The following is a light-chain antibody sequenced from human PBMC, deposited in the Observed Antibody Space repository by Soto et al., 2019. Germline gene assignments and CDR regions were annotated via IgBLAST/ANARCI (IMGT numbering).Light chain of an antibody. CDR3: SSYTSTRTLEVV. CDR1: SSDVGGYNY. J-gene: IGLJ2*01. Sequence: QSVLTQPASVSGSPGQSITISCTGTSSDVGGYNYVSWYQQHPGKAPKLMIYDVSNRPSGVSNRFSGSKSGNTASLTISGLQADDEADYYCSSYTSTRTLEVVFGGGTQLTVL. CDR2: DVS. V-gene: IGLV2-14*01.